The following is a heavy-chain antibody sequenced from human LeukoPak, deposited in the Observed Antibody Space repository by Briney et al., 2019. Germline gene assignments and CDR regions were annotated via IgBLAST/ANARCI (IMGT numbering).Heavy chain of an antibody. CDR2: IHHSGGT. CDR1: NYSISSAYY. CDR3: ARVVPDYGDYGPRYWYFDL. J-gene: IGHJ2*01. D-gene: IGHD4-17*01. V-gene: IGHV4-38-2*02. Sequence: SETLSLTCTVSNYSISSAYYWGWIRQPPGKGLEWIGSIHHSGGTYYNPSLKSRVTISLDTSKNQISLKLRSVTAADTAVYYCARVVPDYGDYGPRYWYFDLWGRGTLVTVSS.